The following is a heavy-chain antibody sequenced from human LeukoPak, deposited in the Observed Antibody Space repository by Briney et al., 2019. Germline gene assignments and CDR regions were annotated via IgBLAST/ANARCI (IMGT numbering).Heavy chain of an antibody. Sequence: SETLSLTCTVSGGSLSTYYWSWIRQPPGKGLEWMGYIYYTGSTNYNPSLKSRVTISVDTSKNQFSLKLSSVTAADTAVYYCARDDATYYDILTGFDYWGQGTLVTVSS. CDR3: ARDDATYYDILTGFDY. V-gene: IGHV4-59*13. J-gene: IGHJ4*02. CDR1: GGSLSTYY. CDR2: IYYTGST. D-gene: IGHD3-9*01.